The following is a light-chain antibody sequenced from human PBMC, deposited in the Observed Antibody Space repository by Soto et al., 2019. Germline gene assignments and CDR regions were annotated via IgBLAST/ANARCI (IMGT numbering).Light chain of an antibody. CDR1: SSDVCGYNY. J-gene: IGLJ2*01. Sequence: QSALTQPASVSGSPGQSITISCTGTSSDVCGYNYVSWYQQHPGKAPKLMIYEVSNRPSGVSNRFSGSKSGNTASLTISGLQAEDEADYYCSSYTISSTLVFGGGTRLTV. CDR3: SSYTISSTLV. V-gene: IGLV2-14*01. CDR2: EVS.